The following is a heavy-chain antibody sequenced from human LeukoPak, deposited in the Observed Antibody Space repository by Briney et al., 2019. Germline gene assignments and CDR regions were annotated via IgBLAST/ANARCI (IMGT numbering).Heavy chain of an antibody. V-gene: IGHV4-31*03. J-gene: IGHJ5*02. CDR3: ARTPITTVRGVIRDNWFDP. CDR1: GGSISSGGYY. CDR2: VYYSGST. Sequence: SETLSLTCNFSGGSISSGGYYWSWIRQHQVKGLEWIGYVYYSGSTFYNPSLKSRVTISLDTSKNQFSLRLSSVTAADTAVYYCARTPITTVRGVIRDNWFDPWGQXXLXXVSS. D-gene: IGHD3-10*01.